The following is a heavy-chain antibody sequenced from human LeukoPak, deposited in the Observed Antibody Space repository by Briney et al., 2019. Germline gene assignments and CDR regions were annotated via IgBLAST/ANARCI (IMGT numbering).Heavy chain of an antibody. V-gene: IGHV1-2*02. CDR3: ARERIAAEGLDY. Sequence: ASVKVSCKASGYTFTGYYMHWVRQAPGQGLEWMGWINPNSGGTNYAQKFQGRVTMTRDTSTSTAYMELSRLRSDDAAVYYCARERIAAEGLDYWGQGTLVTVSS. CDR2: INPNSGGT. CDR1: GYTFTGYY. D-gene: IGHD6-13*01. J-gene: IGHJ4*02.